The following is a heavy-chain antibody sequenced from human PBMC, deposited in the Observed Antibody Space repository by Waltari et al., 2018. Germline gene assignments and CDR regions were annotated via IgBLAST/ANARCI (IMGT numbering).Heavy chain of an antibody. CDR1: GGSFSGYY. CDR3: ARSRHLMITFGGVIADAFDI. CDR2: INHSGST. D-gene: IGHD3-16*02. V-gene: IGHV4-34*01. J-gene: IGHJ3*02. Sequence: QVQLQQWGAGLLKPSETLSLTCAVYGGSFSGYYWSWIRQRPGTGLEWIGEINHSGSTNYNPSLKSRVTISVDTSKNQFSLKLSSVTAADTAVYYCARSRHLMITFGGVIADAFDIWGQGTMVTVSS.